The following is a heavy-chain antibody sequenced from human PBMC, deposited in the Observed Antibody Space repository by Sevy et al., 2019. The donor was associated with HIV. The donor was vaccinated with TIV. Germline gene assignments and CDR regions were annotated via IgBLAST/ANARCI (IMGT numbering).Heavy chain of an antibody. CDR1: GFTFGDYA. V-gene: IGHV3-49*03. J-gene: IGHJ6*02. D-gene: IGHD3-22*01. CDR3: TRDRDRRYYDSSGYPAYYYGMDV. CDR2: IRSKAYGGTT. Sequence: GGSLRLSCTASGFTFGDYAMSWFRQAPGKGLEWVGFIRSKAYGGTTEYAASMKGRFTISRDDSKSIAYLQMNSLKTEDTAVYYCTRDRDRRYYDSSGYPAYYYGMDVWGQRTTVTVSS.